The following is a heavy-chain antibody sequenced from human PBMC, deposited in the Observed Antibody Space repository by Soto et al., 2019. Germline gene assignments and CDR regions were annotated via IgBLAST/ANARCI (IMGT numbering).Heavy chain of an antibody. Sequence: GGSLRLSCAASGFTFSSYGMHWVRQAPGKGLEWVAVIWYDGSNKYYADSVKGRFTISRDNSKNTLYLQMNSLRAEDTAVYYYARDLYYYDSSGSPLFDIWGQGTMVTVSS. D-gene: IGHD3-22*01. J-gene: IGHJ3*02. CDR2: IWYDGSNK. V-gene: IGHV3-33*01. CDR3: ARDLYYYDSSGSPLFDI. CDR1: GFTFSSYG.